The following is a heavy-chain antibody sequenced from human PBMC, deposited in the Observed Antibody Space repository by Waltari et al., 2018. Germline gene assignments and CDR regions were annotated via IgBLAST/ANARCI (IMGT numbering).Heavy chain of an antibody. D-gene: IGHD6-13*01. CDR3: AKGHSSWKYDAFDI. Sequence: EVQLVESGGGLVQPGGSLRLSCAASGFTFSSYAMSWVRQAPGRGLEWVSAISGSGGSTSYADTVKGRFTISRDKSKNTLYLQMNSRRAEDTAVYYCAKGHSSWKYDAFDIWGQGTMVTVSS. CDR2: ISGSGGST. CDR1: GFTFSSYA. V-gene: IGHV3-23*04. J-gene: IGHJ3*02.